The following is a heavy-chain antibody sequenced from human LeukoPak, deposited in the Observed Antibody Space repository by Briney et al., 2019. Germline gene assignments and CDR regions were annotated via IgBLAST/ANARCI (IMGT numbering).Heavy chain of an antibody. V-gene: IGHV3-48*01. CDR2: ISTSSSTI. CDR3: ARDQRGLQRDY. CDR1: GFTFSDFP. J-gene: IGHJ4*02. Sequence: PGGSLRLSCATSGFTFSDFPMNWVRQAPGKGLEWVSYISTSSSTIHYADSVKGRFTVSRDNAENSLYLQMNSLRVEDTAVYYCARDQRGLQRDYWGQGTLVTVSS. D-gene: IGHD5-24*01.